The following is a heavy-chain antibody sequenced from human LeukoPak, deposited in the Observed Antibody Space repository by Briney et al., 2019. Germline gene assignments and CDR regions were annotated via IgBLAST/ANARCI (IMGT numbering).Heavy chain of an antibody. CDR2: IYYSGST. V-gene: IGHV4-59*01. D-gene: IGHD5-12*01. CDR3: ARVSGYDWESFYDY. J-gene: IGHJ4*02. CDR1: GGSFSGYY. Sequence: PSETPSLTCAVYGGSFSGYYWSWIRQPPGKGLEWIGYIYYSGSTNYNPSLKSRVTISVDTSKNQFSLKLSSVTAADTAVYYCARVSGYDWESFYDYWGQGTLVTVSS.